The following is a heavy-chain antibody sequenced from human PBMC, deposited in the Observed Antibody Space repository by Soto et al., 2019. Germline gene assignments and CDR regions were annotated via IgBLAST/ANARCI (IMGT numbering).Heavy chain of an antibody. D-gene: IGHD2-15*01. CDR2: IYYSGST. V-gene: IGHV4-39*01. CDR3: ANSFRLGYCSGGSCYAKPGGVYY. J-gene: IGHJ4*02. CDR1: GGSISSSSYY. Sequence: SETLSLTCTVSGGSISSSSYYWGWIRQPPGKGLEWIGSIYYSGSTYYNPSLKSRVTISVDTSKNQFSLKLSSVTAADKAVYYCANSFRLGYCSGGSCYAKPGGVYYWGQGTLVTAPQ.